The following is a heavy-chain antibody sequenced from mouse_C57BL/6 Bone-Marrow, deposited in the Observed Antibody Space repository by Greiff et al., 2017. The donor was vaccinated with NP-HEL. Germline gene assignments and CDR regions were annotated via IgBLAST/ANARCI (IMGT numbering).Heavy chain of an antibody. D-gene: IGHD1-1*01. CDR3: ARLLLRDWYLDV. CDR1: GYTFTSYG. V-gene: IGHV1-81*01. CDR2: IYPRSGNT. J-gene: IGHJ1*03. Sequence: VQLQQSGAELARPGASVKLSCKASGYTFTSYGISWVKQRTGQGLEWIGEIYPRSGNTYYNEKFKGKATLTADKSSSTAYMELRSLTSEDSAVYFCARLLLRDWYLDVWGTGTTVTVSS.